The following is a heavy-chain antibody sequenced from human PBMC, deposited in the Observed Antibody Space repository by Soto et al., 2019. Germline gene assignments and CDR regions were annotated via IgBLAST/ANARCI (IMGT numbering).Heavy chain of an antibody. J-gene: IGHJ3*01. Sequence: QVQLQQWGAGLLKPSETLSLTCAVYGGSFSGSYWCWIRQPQGKGLEWIGEINHSGSTNYNPSLKSRVTISVDTSKNQFSLKLSSVTAADTAVYFCATWGIGDYGSAWGQGTMVTVSP. D-gene: IGHD3-10*01. CDR1: GGSFSGSY. CDR2: INHSGST. CDR3: ATWGIGDYGSA. V-gene: IGHV4-34*01.